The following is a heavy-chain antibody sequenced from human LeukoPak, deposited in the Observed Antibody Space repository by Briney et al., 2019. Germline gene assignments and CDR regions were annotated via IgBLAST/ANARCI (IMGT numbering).Heavy chain of an antibody. J-gene: IGHJ4*02. CDR2: IIPIFGTA. D-gene: IGHD2-2*01. CDR3: ARNPAHDYFDY. CDR1: GGTFSSYA. V-gene: IGHV1-69*13. Sequence: ASVKVSCKASGGTFSSYAISWVRQAPGQGLEWMGGIIPIFGTANYAQKFQGRVTITADESTSTAYMELSSLRSGDTAVYYCARNPAHDYFDYWGQGTLVTVSS.